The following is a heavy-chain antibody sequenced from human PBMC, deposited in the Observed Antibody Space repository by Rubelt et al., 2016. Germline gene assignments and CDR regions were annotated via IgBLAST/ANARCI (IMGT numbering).Heavy chain of an antibody. Sequence: QVQLVQSGAEVKKPGSSVKVSCKASGCTFSSYAISWVRQAPGQGLEWMGGIIPIFGTAHYAQKSQGRVTITADESTSPAYMELSSLGSEDTAMYYCARDLRGGGEQWLAYYFDYWGQGTLVTVSS. V-gene: IGHV1-69*01. D-gene: IGHD6-19*01. CDR2: IIPIFGTA. CDR1: GCTFSSYA. CDR3: ARDLRGGGEQWLAYYFDY. J-gene: IGHJ4*02.